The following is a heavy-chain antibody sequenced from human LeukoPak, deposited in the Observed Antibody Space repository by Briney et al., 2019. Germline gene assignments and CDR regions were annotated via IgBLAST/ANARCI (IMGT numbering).Heavy chain of an antibody. CDR1: GFTFRTYA. J-gene: IGHJ6*04. CDR2: TSYDGSTN. CDR3: ARDHPNRGSQYYAMDV. Sequence: GGSLRLSCAASGFTFRTYAMHWVRQAPGKGLDWVAVTSYDGSTNYYADSVKGRFTISRDNSKNTVYLQMNSLRADDSGVYYCARDHPNRGSQYYAMDVWGAGTTVTVSS. D-gene: IGHD1-14*01. V-gene: IGHV3-30-3*01.